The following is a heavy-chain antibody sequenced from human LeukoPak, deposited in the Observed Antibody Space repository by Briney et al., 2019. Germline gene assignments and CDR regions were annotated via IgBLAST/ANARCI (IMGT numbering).Heavy chain of an antibody. J-gene: IGHJ5*02. V-gene: IGHV3-7*01. CDR1: GFTFNNYW. D-gene: IGHD2-2*01. Sequence: GGSLRLSCAASGFTFNNYWMSWVRQAPGKGVEWVANIKQDGSEKFFVDSMRGGFTISRDNAKNSLYLQVNSLRAEDTAVYYCARDIRSCSSTSCYAIGARLWNWFDPWGQGTLVTVSS. CDR3: ARDIRSCSSTSCYAIGARLWNWFDP. CDR2: IKQDGSEK.